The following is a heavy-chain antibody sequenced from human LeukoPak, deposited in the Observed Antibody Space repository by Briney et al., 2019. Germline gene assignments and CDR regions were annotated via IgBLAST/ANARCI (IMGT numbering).Heavy chain of an antibody. CDR3: ASPLSRGYSYGAFDY. CDR1: GGTFSSYA. V-gene: IGHV1-69*06. Sequence: GASVKVSFKASGGTFSSYAISWVRQAPGQGLEWMGGIIPIFGTANYAQKFQGRVTITADKSTSTAYMELSSLRSEDTAVYYCASPLSRGYSYGAFDYWGQGTLVTVSS. CDR2: IIPIFGTA. D-gene: IGHD5-18*01. J-gene: IGHJ4*02.